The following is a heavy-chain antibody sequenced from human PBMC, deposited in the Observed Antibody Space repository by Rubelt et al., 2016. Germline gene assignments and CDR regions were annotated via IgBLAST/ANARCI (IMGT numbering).Heavy chain of an antibody. D-gene: IGHD2-2*01. V-gene: IGHV4-4*02. CDR1: GGSISSNNW. Sequence: GGSISSNNWWTWLRQPPGKGLEWIGSFSYSGSTYYNPSLKSRVTISLDTSENQFSLKLSSVTDTDTAVYYCARQPSSSCLISSDIRGRGTLVTVSS. CDR2: FSYSGST. CDR3: ARQPSSSCLISSDI. J-gene: IGHJ3*02.